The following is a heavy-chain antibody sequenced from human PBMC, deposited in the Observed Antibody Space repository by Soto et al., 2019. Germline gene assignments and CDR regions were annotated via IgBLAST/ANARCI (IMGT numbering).Heavy chain of an antibody. J-gene: IGHJ6*02. CDR1: GYTFTSYY. D-gene: IGHD5-12*01. Sequence: ASVKVSCKASGYTFTSYYMHWVRQAPGQGLEWMGIINPSGGSTSYAQKFQGRVTMTGDTSTSTVYMELSSLRSEDTAVYYCARGWDGYKIYYYYYGMDVWGQGTTVTVSS. V-gene: IGHV1-46*03. CDR2: INPSGGST. CDR3: ARGWDGYKIYYYYYGMDV.